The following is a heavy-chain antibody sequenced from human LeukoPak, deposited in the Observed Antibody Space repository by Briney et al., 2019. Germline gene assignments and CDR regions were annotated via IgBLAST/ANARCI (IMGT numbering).Heavy chain of an antibody. Sequence: ASVKVSCKASGYTFTSYDINWVRQATGQGLEWMGWMNPNSGNTGYAQKFQGRVTITRNTSISTAYMELSSLRSEDTAVYYCATRTTEEAFDIWGQGTMVTVSS. CDR2: MNPNSGNT. D-gene: IGHD4-17*01. CDR3: ATRTTEEAFDI. J-gene: IGHJ3*02. CDR1: GYTFTSYD. V-gene: IGHV1-8*03.